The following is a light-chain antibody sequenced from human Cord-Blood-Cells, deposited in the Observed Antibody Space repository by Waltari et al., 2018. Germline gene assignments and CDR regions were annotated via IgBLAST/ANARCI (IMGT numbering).Light chain of an antibody. Sequence: QSALTQPASVSGPPGQSITISCTGTSSDVGSYNLVSRYQQHPGKAPNLMIYEGSKRPSGVSNRVSGSESGNTASLTISGLQAEDEADYYCCSDAGSSTGVFGGGTKLTIL. CDR2: EGS. V-gene: IGLV2-23*01. J-gene: IGLJ3*02. CDR1: SSDVGSYNL. CDR3: CSDAGSSTGV.